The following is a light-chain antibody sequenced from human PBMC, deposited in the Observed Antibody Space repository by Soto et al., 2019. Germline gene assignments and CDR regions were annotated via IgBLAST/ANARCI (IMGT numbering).Light chain of an antibody. CDR1: QSVSRY. CDR3: QQYDNLPIT. V-gene: IGKV1-33*01. J-gene: IGKJ4*01. Sequence: DIQMTQSPSSLSASVGDRVNITCRASQSVSRYLNWYQQKPGKAPKLLIYDASNLETGVPSRFSGSGSGTDFTFTISSLQPEDIATYYCQQYDNLPITFGGGTKVEIK. CDR2: DAS.